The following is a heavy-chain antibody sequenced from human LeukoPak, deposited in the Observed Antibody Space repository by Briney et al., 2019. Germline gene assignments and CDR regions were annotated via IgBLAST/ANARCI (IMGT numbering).Heavy chain of an antibody. CDR3: AGTELLWFGENFDY. CDR1: GFTFSNYW. V-gene: IGHV3-74*03. D-gene: IGHD3-10*01. J-gene: IGHJ4*02. Sequence: GGSLRLSCAASGFTFSNYWMHWVRQAPGKGLVYVSRIDTGGSSTTYADSVKGRFTISRDNARNMLYLHMNSLRAEDTAVYYCAGTELLWFGENFDYWGQGTLVTVSS. CDR2: IDTGGSST.